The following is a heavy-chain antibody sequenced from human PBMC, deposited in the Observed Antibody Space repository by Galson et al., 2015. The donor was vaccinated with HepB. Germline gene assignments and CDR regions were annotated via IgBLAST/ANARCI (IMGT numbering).Heavy chain of an antibody. CDR1: GYTFTSYA. J-gene: IGHJ4*02. D-gene: IGHD6-13*01. CDR3: ARDTIIAASPDY. Sequence: SVKVSCKASGYTFTSYAMHWVRQAPGQRLEWMGWINAGNGNTKYSQKFQGRVTITRDTSASTAYMELSSLRSEDTAVYYCARDTIIAASPDYWGQGTLVTVSS. V-gene: IGHV1-3*01. CDR2: INAGNGNT.